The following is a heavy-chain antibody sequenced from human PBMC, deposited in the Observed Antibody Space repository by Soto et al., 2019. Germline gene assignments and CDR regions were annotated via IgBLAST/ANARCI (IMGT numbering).Heavy chain of an antibody. J-gene: IGHJ4*02. CDR2: IYHSGTA. Sequence: QVQLQESGPGLVKPSGTLSLTCAVSGGSISSRNWWSWVRQPPGKGLEWIGEIYHSGTANYNPSLKSRVTISMDKSNNQISLDLSSVTAADSAVYFCARHIAVTGTRGFDYWGQGTLVTVSS. CDR1: GGSISSRNW. D-gene: IGHD6-19*01. CDR3: ARHIAVTGTRGFDY. V-gene: IGHV4-4*02.